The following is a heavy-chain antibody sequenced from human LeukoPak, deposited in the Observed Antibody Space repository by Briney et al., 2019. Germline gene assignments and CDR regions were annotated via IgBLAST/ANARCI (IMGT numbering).Heavy chain of an antibody. CDR1: GDSISTYY. V-gene: IGHV4-59*01. J-gene: IGHJ5*02. CDR2: IYYSGST. D-gene: IGHD2-2*01. Sequence: PSETLSLTCTVSGDSISTYYWSWIRQPPGRGLEWIGYIYYSGSTNYNPSLKSRVTISVDTPKNQFSLKLSSVTAADTAVYYCARAYCSSTSCFEFDPWGQGTLVTVSS. CDR3: ARAYCSSTSCFEFDP.